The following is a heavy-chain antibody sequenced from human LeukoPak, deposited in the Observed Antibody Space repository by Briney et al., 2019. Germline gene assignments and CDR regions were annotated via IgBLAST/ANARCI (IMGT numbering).Heavy chain of an antibody. CDR2: IYNSEST. J-gene: IGHJ4*02. D-gene: IGHD1-20*01. CDR3: ARVTGSSQFDY. V-gene: IGHV4-31*03. Sequence: ASETPSLTCTVSGGSISSGVYYWSWIRQHPGKGLEWLGYIYNSESTYYNPSLKSRVTISVDTSKNQFFLKLSSVTAADTAVYYCARVTGSSQFDYWGQGTLVTVSS. CDR1: GGSISSGVYY.